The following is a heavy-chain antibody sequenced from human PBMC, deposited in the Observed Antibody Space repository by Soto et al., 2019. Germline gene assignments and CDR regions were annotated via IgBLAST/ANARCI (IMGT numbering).Heavy chain of an antibody. Sequence: QVQLVQSGAEVKKPGASVKVSCKASGYTFTSYGISWVRQAPGQGLEWMGWISAYNGNTNYAQKLQGRVTMTTDTSTSKAYLELTSLSSHDTAVYYCAREKFLGYCRRGSCYSAGGDFDYWGQGTLVTVSS. CDR1: GYTFTSYG. J-gene: IGHJ4*02. CDR2: ISAYNGNT. V-gene: IGHV1-18*01. D-gene: IGHD2-15*01. CDR3: AREKFLGYCRRGSCYSAGGDFDY.